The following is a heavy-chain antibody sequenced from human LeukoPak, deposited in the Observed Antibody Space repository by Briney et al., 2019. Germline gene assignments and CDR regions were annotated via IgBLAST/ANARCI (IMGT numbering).Heavy chain of an antibody. CDR1: GFTFSSYG. J-gene: IGHJ4*02. Sequence: GGSLRLSCAASGFTFSSYGMHWVRQAPGKGLEWVAVIWYDGSNKYYADSVKGRFTISRDNSKNTLYLQMNSLRAEDTAVYYCARARGSGSPYFDYWGQETLVTVSS. D-gene: IGHD3-10*01. CDR3: ARARGSGSPYFDY. CDR2: IWYDGSNK. V-gene: IGHV3-33*08.